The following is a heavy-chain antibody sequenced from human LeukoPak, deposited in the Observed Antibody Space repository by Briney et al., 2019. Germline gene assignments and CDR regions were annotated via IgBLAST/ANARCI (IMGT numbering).Heavy chain of an antibody. CDR3: ARALRYSSPFDY. V-gene: IGHV3-74*01. D-gene: IGHD6-13*01. CDR1: EFTFSSYW. Sequence: PGGSLRLSCAASEFTFSSYWMHWVRQAPGKGLVWVSRINSDGSSTSCADSVKGRFTISRDNAKNTLYLQMNSLRAEDTAVYYCARALRYSSPFDYWGQGTLVTVSS. CDR2: INSDGSST. J-gene: IGHJ4*02.